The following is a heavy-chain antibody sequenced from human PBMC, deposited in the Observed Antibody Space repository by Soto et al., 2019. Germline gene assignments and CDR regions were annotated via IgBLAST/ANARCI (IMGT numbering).Heavy chain of an antibody. Sequence: GGSLRLSCAASGFTFSSYSMNWVRQAPGKGLEWVSYISSSSSTIYYADSVKGRFTISRDNAKNSLYLQMNSLRDEDTAVYYCARLAVEDIVVVVAATRYYGMDVWGQGTTVTVSS. J-gene: IGHJ6*02. V-gene: IGHV3-48*02. D-gene: IGHD2-15*01. CDR2: ISSSSSTI. CDR1: GFTFSSYS. CDR3: ARLAVEDIVVVVAATRYYGMDV.